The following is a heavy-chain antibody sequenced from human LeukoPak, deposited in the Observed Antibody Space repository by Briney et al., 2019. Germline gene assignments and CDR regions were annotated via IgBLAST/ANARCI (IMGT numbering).Heavy chain of an antibody. CDR2: IIPIFGTA. V-gene: IGHV1-69*01. CDR3: ARPGPPVVVTASNYYYYYGMDV. D-gene: IGHD2-21*02. Sequence: GASVKVSCKASGGTFSSYAISWVRQAPGQGLEWMGGIIPIFGTANYAQKLQGRVTITADESTSTAYMELSSLRSEDTAVYYCARPGPPVVVTASNYYYYYGMDVWGQGTTVTVSS. CDR1: GGTFSSYA. J-gene: IGHJ6*02.